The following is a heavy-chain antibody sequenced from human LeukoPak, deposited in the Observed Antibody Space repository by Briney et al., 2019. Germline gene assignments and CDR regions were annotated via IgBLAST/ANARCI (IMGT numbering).Heavy chain of an antibody. D-gene: IGHD3-16*01. CDR2: IIPILGIA. CDR1: GGTFSSYA. V-gene: IGHV1-69*04. CDR3: ARGFLGSPGYYFDY. Sequence: SVKVSCKASGGTFSSYAISWVRQAPGQGLEWMGRIIPILGIANYAQKFQGRVTITADKSTSTAYMELNSLRSEDTAVYYCARGFLGSPGYYFDYWGQGTLVTVSS. J-gene: IGHJ4*02.